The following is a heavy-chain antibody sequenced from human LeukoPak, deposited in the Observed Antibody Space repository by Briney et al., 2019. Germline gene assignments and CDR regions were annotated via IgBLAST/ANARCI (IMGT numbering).Heavy chain of an antibody. CDR2: FDGNGPNT. Sequence: GGSLRLSCAASGFTFSSFAMTWVRQAPGKGLEWVSGFDGNGPNTYYADSVKDRWTISRDNSKNSVFLQMNSLRAEDAAIYYCAKGSNNWGRPRFGPWGQGTLVTVSS. CDR3: AKGSNNWGRPRFGP. J-gene: IGHJ5*02. CDR1: GFTFSSFA. V-gene: IGHV3-23*01. D-gene: IGHD7-27*01.